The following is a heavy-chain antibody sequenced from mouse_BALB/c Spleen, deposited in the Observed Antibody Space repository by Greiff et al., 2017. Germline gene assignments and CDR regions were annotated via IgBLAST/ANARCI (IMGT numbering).Heavy chain of an antibody. CDR3: ARESTMITRGFAY. D-gene: IGHD2-4*01. CDR1: GYPFTDYN. CDR2: IYPYNGGT. J-gene: IGHJ3*01. V-gene: IGHV1S29*02. Sequence: VQLKQSGPELVKPGASVKISCKASGYPFTDYNMHWVKQSHGKSLEWIGYIYPYNGGTGYNQKFKSKATLTVDNSSSTAYMELRSLTSEDSAVYYCARESTMITRGFAYWGQGTLVTVSA.